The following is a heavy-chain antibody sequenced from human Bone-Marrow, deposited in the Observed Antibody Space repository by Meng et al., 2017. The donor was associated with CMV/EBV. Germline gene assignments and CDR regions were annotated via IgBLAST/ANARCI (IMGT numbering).Heavy chain of an antibody. Sequence: GSLRLSCTVSGGSISSYYWNWIRQPPGKGLEWIGYIYYSRRTNYNPSLKSRVTISADMSKNQFSLKLSSVTAADTAVYYCARGSSWFHVFDYWGQGTLVTVSS. CDR2: IYYSRRT. J-gene: IGHJ4*02. CDR3: ARGSSWFHVFDY. D-gene: IGHD6-13*01. CDR1: GGSISSYY. V-gene: IGHV4-59*12.